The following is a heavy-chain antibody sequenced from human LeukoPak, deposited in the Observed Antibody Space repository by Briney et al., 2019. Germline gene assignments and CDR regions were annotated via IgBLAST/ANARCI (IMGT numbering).Heavy chain of an antibody. V-gene: IGHV4-34*01. CDR2: INHSGST. J-gene: IGHJ5*02. CDR3: ARGLYGDYSLDP. Sequence: SETLSLTCAVYGGSFSGYYWSWIRQPPGKGLEWIGEINHSGSTNYNPSLKSRVTISVDTSKNQFSLKLSSVTAADTAVYYCARGLYGDYSLDPWGQGTLVTVSS. D-gene: IGHD4-17*01. CDR1: GGSFSGYY.